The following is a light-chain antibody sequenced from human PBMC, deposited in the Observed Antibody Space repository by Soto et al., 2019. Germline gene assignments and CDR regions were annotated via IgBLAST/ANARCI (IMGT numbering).Light chain of an antibody. CDR1: QSVTSNY. Sequence: EIVLTQSPGTLSLSPGERATLSCRASQSVTSNYLAWYQQKPGQAPRLLIYGVSSRATGIPDRFSGSGSGTDFTLTISRLEPEDFAVYFCQHYGDSSWTFGQGTKVDIK. CDR2: GVS. CDR3: QHYGDSSWT. V-gene: IGKV3-20*01. J-gene: IGKJ1*01.